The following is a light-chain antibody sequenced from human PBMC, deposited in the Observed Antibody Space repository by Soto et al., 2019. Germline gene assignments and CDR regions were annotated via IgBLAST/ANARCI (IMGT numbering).Light chain of an antibody. CDR3: QQYDNLPLT. J-gene: IGKJ4*01. CDR1: QHISVY. Sequence: DIQMTQSPSSLAASVGDRITITCQASQHISVYLNWYQQKPGKAPKLLIYDASNLETGVPSRFSGGGSGTDFTFTISSLQPEDIATYYCQQYDNLPLTFGGGTKVEIK. V-gene: IGKV1-33*01. CDR2: DAS.